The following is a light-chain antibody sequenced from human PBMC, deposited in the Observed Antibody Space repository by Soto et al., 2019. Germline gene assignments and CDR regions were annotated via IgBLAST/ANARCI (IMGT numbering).Light chain of an antibody. J-gene: IGKJ1*01. CDR2: LGS. V-gene: IGKV2-28*01. Sequence: DIAMTQSPLSLPVTPGEPASISCRSSQSLLHSNGYTYLDWYLQKPGQSPQLLSYLGSNRASGVPGRFSGSASSTVSTMNISRVEAEDVGVYYCMQGLQTPTFGQGTKVEIK. CDR3: MQGLQTPT. CDR1: QSLLHSNGYTY.